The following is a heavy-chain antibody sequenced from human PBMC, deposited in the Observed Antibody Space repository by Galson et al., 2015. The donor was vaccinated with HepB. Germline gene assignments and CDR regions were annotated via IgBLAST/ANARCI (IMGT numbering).Heavy chain of an antibody. J-gene: IGHJ4*02. D-gene: IGHD3-22*01. CDR3: ARRKNYYDNGNYYSSFDY. CDR2: IYFTGTT. Sequence: ETLSLTCAVSGDSISSSTYYWGWIRQPPGKGLEWIGNIYFTGTTYYSPSLKSRVTMSIDTSKSQFSLRLNSVTAADTAVYFCARRKNYYDNGNYYSSFDYWGQGTLVTVSS. V-gene: IGHV4-39*01. CDR1: GDSISSSTYY.